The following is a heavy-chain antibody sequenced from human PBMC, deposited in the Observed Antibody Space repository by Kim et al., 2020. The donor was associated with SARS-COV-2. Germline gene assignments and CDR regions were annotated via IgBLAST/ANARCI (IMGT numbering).Heavy chain of an antibody. V-gene: IGHV4-34*01. J-gene: IGHJ6*02. D-gene: IGHD4-17*01. CDR3: ARGRNYGDYGNKNYYGMDV. Sequence: SRVTISVDTSKNQFSLKLSSVTAADTAVYYCARGRNYGDYGNKNYYGMDVWGQGTTVTVSS.